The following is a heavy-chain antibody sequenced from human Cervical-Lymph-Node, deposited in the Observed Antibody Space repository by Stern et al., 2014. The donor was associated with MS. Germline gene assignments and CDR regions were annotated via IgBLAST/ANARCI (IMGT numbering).Heavy chain of an antibody. CDR2: IIPIFATT. Sequence: QLVQSGTEVKKPGSSVKVSCKGSGGTFSSYTLNWVRQAPGQGLEWMGGIIPIFATTNYAQRFQGKVTISADGSTSTAYMEVNNLTSEDTAVYYCAREGIPGAGGTFDNWGQGTLVIVSS. CDR1: GGTFSSYT. V-gene: IGHV1-69*01. CDR3: AREGIPGAGGTFDN. D-gene: IGHD1-26*01. J-gene: IGHJ4*02.